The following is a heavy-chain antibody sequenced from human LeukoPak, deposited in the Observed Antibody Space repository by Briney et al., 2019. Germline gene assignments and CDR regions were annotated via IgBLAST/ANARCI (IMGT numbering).Heavy chain of an antibody. Sequence: GGSLRLSCAASGFTFSSYAMHWVRQAPGKGLEWMAVISYDGSNKYYADTVKGRFTISRDNSKNTLYLQMNSLRAEDTAVYYCARGARIAAAATGDYWGQGTLVTVSS. CDR2: ISYDGSNK. J-gene: IGHJ4*02. D-gene: IGHD6-13*01. V-gene: IGHV3-30*04. CDR1: GFTFSSYA. CDR3: ARGARIAAAATGDY.